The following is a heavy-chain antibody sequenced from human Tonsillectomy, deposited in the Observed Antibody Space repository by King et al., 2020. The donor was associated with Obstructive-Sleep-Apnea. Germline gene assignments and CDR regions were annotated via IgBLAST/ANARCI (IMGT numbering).Heavy chain of an antibody. D-gene: IGHD3-10*01. Sequence: VQLVESGGGVVQPGRSLRLSCAASGFTFSTFAMHWVRQAPGKGLEWLTVISYDGSSKCYAGSVKGRFTISRDNFENNLYLQMNSLRAEDTAVYYCARSYCYGSRNYASPNDAFDIWGQGTMVTVSS. J-gene: IGHJ3*02. V-gene: IGHV3-30*04. CDR1: GFTFSTFA. CDR2: ISYDGSSK. CDR3: ARSYCYGSRNYASPNDAFDI.